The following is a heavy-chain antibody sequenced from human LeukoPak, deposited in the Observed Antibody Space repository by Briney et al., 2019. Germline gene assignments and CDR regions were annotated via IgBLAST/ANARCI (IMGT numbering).Heavy chain of an antibody. CDR2: IKQDGSEK. CDR1: GLTFSSYW. D-gene: IGHD3-22*01. CDR3: AREGDYYDSSGPPQDY. V-gene: IGHV3-7*01. Sequence: TGGSLRLSCAASGLTFSSYWMSWVRQAPGKGLEWVANIKQDGSEKYYVDSVKGRFTISRDNAKNSLYLQMNSLRAEDTAVYYCAREGDYYDSSGPPQDYWGQGTLVTVSS. J-gene: IGHJ4*02.